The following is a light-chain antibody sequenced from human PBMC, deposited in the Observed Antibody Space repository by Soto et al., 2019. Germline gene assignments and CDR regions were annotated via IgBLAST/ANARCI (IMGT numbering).Light chain of an antibody. V-gene: IGLV2-14*01. CDR1: RTDIGGYNY. CDR3: TSYTHSKAYIL. J-gene: IGLJ2*01. CDR2: EVT. Sequence: QSVLTQPASVSGSLGQSITISCTGTRTDIGGYNYVSWYQQYPGKAPKLVICEVTSRPSGISDRFSGSKSGNTASLTISGLQAEDEADYFCTSYTHSKAYILFGGGTKLTVL.